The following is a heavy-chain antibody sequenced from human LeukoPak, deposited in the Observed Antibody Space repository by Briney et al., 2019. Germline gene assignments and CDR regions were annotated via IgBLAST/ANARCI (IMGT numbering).Heavy chain of an antibody. CDR3: ARSAYGGSGYDHYYGMDV. V-gene: IGHV3-7*01. CDR2: IKQDGSEK. CDR1: GFTLSSYW. J-gene: IGHJ6*02. D-gene: IGHD6-19*01. Sequence: GGSLRLSCAASGFTLSSYWMSWVRQAPGKGLEWVANIKQDGSEKYYVDSAKGRFTISRDNAKNSLYLQMNSLRAEDTAVYYCARSAYGGSGYDHYYGMDVWGQGTTVTVSS.